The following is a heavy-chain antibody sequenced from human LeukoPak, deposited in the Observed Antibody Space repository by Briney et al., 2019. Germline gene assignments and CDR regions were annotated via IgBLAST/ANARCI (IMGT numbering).Heavy chain of an antibody. CDR3: AKNYYDRRGPYSWVFDY. CDR2: IFAGGGAA. Sequence: GGSLRLSCPDSGFTFSDYTMTSVRQAPGKGLEWVSSIFAGGGAALYADSVRGRFTIFRDDSKSTLFLQMHSLRAEDTAIYYCAKNYYDRRGPYSWVFDYWGQGTLVTVSS. J-gene: IGHJ4*02. V-gene: IGHV3-23*01. D-gene: IGHD3-22*01. CDR1: GFTFSDYT.